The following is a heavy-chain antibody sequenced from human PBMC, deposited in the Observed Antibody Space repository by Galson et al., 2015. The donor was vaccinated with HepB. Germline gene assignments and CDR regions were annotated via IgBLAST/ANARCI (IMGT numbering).Heavy chain of an antibody. J-gene: IGHJ4*02. D-gene: IGHD6-13*01. CDR2: ISGSGYST. V-gene: IGHV3-23*01. CDR1: GFTFSSYA. CDR3: AKDRFTSSWLEFDS. Sequence: SLRLSCAASGFTFSSYAMTWVRQAPGKGLEWVSVISGSGYSTYYADSVKGRFTISRDISKNTVYLQMNGLRAEDTAVYYCAKDRFTSSWLEFDSWGQGTLVTVSS.